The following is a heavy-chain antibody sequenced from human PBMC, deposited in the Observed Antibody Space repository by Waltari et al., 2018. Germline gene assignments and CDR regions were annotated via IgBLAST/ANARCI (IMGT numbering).Heavy chain of an antibody. J-gene: IGHJ5*02. V-gene: IGHV4-59*01. Sequence: QVQLQESGPGLVKPSETLSLTCTVSGGSISSYYWSWIRQPPGKGLEWIGYIYYSGSTNYNPSLKSRGTISVDTSKNQFSLKLSSVTAADTAVYYCASHRGSSYNWFDPWGQGTLVTVSS. CDR2: IYYSGST. CDR3: ASHRGSSYNWFDP. CDR1: GGSISSYY. D-gene: IGHD1-26*01.